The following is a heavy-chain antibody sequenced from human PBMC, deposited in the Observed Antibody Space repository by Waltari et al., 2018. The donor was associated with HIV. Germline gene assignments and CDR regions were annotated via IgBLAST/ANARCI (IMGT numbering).Heavy chain of an antibody. V-gene: IGHV3-15*01. Sequence: EVQLVESGGGLVKPGGSMSPSCAAFGFIFRTAWMNWVRPAEGKGLEGVGRIKRKSDGGTADYDAHVKVRFTISREDTKNVLYMQMNSMKTKDTAVYYCTTDNMIIVALDYWGQGALLTVSS. J-gene: IGHJ4*02. D-gene: IGHD5-12*01. CDR1: GFIFRTAW. CDR2: IKRKSDGGTA. CDR3: TTDNMIIVALDY.